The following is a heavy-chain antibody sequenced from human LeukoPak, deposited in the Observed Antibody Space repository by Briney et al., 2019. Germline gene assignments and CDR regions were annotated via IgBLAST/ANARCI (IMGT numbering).Heavy chain of an antibody. CDR1: GYTFTSYY. CDR3: ARDYDGVGVVYGMDV. D-gene: IGHD3-16*01. Sequence: GASVKVSCKASGYTFTSYYMHWVRQAPGRGLEWMGMINPSGGSTSYAQKFQGRVTMTRDTSTSTVYMELSSLRSEDTAVYYCARDYDGVGVVYGMDVWGKGTTVTVSS. V-gene: IGHV1-46*01. J-gene: IGHJ6*04. CDR2: INPSGGST.